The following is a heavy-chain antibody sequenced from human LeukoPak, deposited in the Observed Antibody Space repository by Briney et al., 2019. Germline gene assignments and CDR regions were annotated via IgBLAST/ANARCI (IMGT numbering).Heavy chain of an antibody. D-gene: IGHD5-18*01. CDR3: ARGFEYNYRYTFGY. CDR1: GASISSGGYY. V-gene: IGHV4-31*03. J-gene: IGHJ4*02. CDR2: ISYSGST. Sequence: SQTLSLTCTVSGASISSGGYYWSWIRQHPGKGLEWIGYISYSGSTSYSPSLQSRVTISLDTSKNRFSLKLSPVTAADTAVYYCARGFEYNYRYTFGYWGQGTLVTVSS.